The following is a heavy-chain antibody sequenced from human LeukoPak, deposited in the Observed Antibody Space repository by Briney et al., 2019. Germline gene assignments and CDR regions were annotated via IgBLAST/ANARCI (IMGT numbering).Heavy chain of an antibody. CDR2: ISSSSSYI. J-gene: IGHJ4*02. Sequence: GGSLRLSCAASGFTFSSYSMNWVRQAPGKGLEWVSSISSSSSYIYYADSVKGRFTVSRDNAKNTLYLQMNSLRAEDTAVYYCVSYTSIGWRGQGTLVTVSS. CDR1: GFTFSSYS. CDR3: VSYTSIGW. D-gene: IGHD5-18*01. V-gene: IGHV3-21*01.